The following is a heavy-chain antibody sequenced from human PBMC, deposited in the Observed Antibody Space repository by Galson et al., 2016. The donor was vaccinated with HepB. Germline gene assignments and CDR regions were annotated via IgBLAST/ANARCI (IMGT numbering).Heavy chain of an antibody. V-gene: IGHV3-23*01. J-gene: IGHJ4*02. CDR1: GFTFSSYA. Sequence: SLRLSCAASGFTFSSYAMTWVRQAPGKGLEWVSAISGRTGNTYYAALVKGRFTISRDKSKNTLYLQMNSLRVDDTAVYYCAKDSTDYYDGSGYYSYFDYWGQGTLVTVSS. CDR3: AKDSTDYYDGSGYYSYFDY. CDR2: ISGRTGNT. D-gene: IGHD3-22*01.